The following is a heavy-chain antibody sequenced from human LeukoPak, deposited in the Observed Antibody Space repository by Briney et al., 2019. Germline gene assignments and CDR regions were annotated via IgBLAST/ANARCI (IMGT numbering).Heavy chain of an antibody. Sequence: PGRSLRLSCAASEFTVSSNYMSWVRQAPGKGLEWVSVIYSGGSTYYADSVKGRFTISRDNSKNTLYLQMNSLRAEDTAVYYCAREGSWAYAFDIWGQGTMVTVSS. D-gene: IGHD3-10*01. J-gene: IGHJ3*02. CDR3: AREGSWAYAFDI. CDR1: EFTVSSNY. CDR2: IYSGGST. V-gene: IGHV3-53*01.